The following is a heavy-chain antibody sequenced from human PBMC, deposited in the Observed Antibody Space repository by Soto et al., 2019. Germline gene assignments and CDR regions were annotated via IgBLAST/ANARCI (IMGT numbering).Heavy chain of an antibody. Sequence: SETLSLTCTVSGGSVSSGSYYWSWIRQPPGKGLEWIGYIYYSGSTNYNPSLKSRVTISVDTSKNQFSLKLSSVTAADTAVYYCARARGSGYSYGRAAFDIWGQGTMVTVSS. V-gene: IGHV4-61*01. CDR2: IYYSGST. CDR3: ARARGSGYSYGRAAFDI. CDR1: GGSVSSGSYY. D-gene: IGHD5-18*01. J-gene: IGHJ3*02.